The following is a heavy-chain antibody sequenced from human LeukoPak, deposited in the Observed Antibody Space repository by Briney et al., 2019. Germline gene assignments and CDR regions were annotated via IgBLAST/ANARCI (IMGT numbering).Heavy chain of an antibody. CDR2: IYYSGST. V-gene: IGHV4-39*07. J-gene: IGHJ4*02. Sequence: SETLSLTCTVSGGSISSSSYYWGWIRQPPGKGLEWIGSIYYSGSTYYNPSLKSRVTISVDTSKNQFSLKLSSVTAADTAVYYCARDPSRGENYFDYWGQGTLVTVSS. D-gene: IGHD3-16*01. CDR3: ARDPSRGENYFDY. CDR1: GGSISSSSYY.